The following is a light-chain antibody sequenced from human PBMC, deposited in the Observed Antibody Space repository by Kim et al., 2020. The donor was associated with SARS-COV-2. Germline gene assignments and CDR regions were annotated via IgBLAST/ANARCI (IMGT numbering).Light chain of an antibody. CDR2: GAS. V-gene: IGKV3-20*01. J-gene: IGKJ1*01. Sequence: EIVLTQSPGTLSLSPGERATLSCRASQSVSSTTLAWYQQKPGQTPRLLIYGASSRASGIPDRFSGSGSGTDFTLTISRLEPEDFAVYYCQQYEISPWTFGQGTKVDIK. CDR3: QQYEISPWT. CDR1: QSVSSTT.